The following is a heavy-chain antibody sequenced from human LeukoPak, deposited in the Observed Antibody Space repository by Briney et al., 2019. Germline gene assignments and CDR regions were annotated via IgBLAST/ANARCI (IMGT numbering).Heavy chain of an antibody. CDR1: GFTFSSYW. CDR2: IKGDGSST. V-gene: IGHV3-74*01. CDR3: AKTVVDYYDSRYFDY. Sequence: PGGSLRLSCAASGFTFSSYWMHWVRHTPGKGLVWVSRIKGDGSSTSYADSVKGRFTISRDNSKNTLYLQMNSLRAEDTAVYYCAKTVVDYYDSRYFDYWGQGTLVTVSS. J-gene: IGHJ4*02. D-gene: IGHD3-22*01.